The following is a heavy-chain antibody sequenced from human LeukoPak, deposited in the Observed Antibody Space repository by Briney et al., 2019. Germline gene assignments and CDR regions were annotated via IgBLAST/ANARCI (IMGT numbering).Heavy chain of an antibody. J-gene: IGHJ6*02. D-gene: IGHD3-22*01. V-gene: IGHV3-23*01. CDR2: ISGSGGST. Sequence: GGSLRLSCAASGFTFSIYAMSWVRQAPGRGLEWVSAISGSGGSTYYADSVKGRFTISRDNSKNTLYLQMNSLRAEDTAVYYCAKIRDSSYYYYGMDVWGQGTTVTVSS. CDR3: AKIRDSSYYYYGMDV. CDR1: GFTFSIYA.